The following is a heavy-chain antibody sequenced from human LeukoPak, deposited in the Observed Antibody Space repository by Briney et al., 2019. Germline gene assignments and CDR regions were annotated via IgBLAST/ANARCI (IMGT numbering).Heavy chain of an antibody. D-gene: IGHD2-2*01. J-gene: IGHJ6*03. V-gene: IGHV3-48*01. CDR1: GFTFSSYS. CDR2: IRSSSSTI. CDR3: AREGYCSSTSCYYYYYMDV. Sequence: GGSLRLSCAASGFTFSSYSMNWVRRAPGKGLEWVSYIRSSSSTIYYADSVKGRFTISRDNAKNSLYLQMNSLRAEDTAVYYCAREGYCSSTSCYYYYYMDVWGKGTTVTVSS.